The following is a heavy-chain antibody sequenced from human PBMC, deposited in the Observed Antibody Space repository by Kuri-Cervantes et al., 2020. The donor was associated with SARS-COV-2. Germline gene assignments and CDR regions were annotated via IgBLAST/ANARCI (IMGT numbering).Heavy chain of an antibody. V-gene: IGHV1-18*04. CDR3: ARRVQSAVTTDPYYYYYMDV. J-gene: IGHJ6*03. CDR2: ISAYNGLT. D-gene: IGHD4-17*01. Sequence: ASVKVSCKASGYRFHTYGITWVRLAPGQGFEWMGWISAYNGLTNYAQRFQGRVTMSMDTSTSTVFMELTNLTSDDTAVYYCARRVQSAVTTDPYYYYYMDVWGKGTTVTVSS. CDR1: GYRFHTYG.